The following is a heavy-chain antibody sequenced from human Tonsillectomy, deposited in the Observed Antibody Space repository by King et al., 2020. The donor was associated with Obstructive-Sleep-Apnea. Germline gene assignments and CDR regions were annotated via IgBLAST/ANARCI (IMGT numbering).Heavy chain of an antibody. CDR3: ARDNWNYVY. Sequence: RLQLQESGPGLVKPSETLSLTCTVSGGSISSSSYYWGWIRQPPGKGLEWMGSIYYSGSTYYNPALKSRVTISVDTSKNQFSLKLSSVTAADTAVYYCARDNWNYVYWGQGTLVTVSS. J-gene: IGHJ4*02. D-gene: IGHD1-7*01. V-gene: IGHV4-39*06. CDR1: GGSISSSSYY. CDR2: IYYSGST.